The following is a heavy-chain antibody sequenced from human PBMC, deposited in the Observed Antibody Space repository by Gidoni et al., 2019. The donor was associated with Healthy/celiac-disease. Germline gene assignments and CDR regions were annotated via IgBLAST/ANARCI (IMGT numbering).Heavy chain of an antibody. CDR3: AKASGGWGYYDSSGYYPSDY. Sequence: QVQLVESGGGVVQPGRSLRLSWSAAGFTFSTYGMHWVRQAPGKGLEWVAVISYDGSNKYYADSVKGRFTISRDNSKNTLYLQMNSLRAEDTAVYYCAKASGGWGYYDSSGYYPSDYWGQGTLVTVSS. CDR2: ISYDGSNK. J-gene: IGHJ4*02. V-gene: IGHV3-30*18. CDR1: GFTFSTYG. D-gene: IGHD3-22*01.